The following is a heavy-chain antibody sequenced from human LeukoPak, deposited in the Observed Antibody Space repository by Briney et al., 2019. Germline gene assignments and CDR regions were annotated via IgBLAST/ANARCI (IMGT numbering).Heavy chain of an antibody. CDR3: ARDTGSGYGDFDY. Sequence: PGGSLRLSCAAFGFNFGSYWMNWVRQAPGKGLEWVANINQDGGEDYYVDSVKGRFTISRDNAKNSLYLQMNSLRVEDTAVYYCARDTGSGYGDFDYWGRGTLVTVSS. D-gene: IGHD5-12*01. CDR1: GFNFGSYW. J-gene: IGHJ4*02. CDR2: INQDGGED. V-gene: IGHV3-7*05.